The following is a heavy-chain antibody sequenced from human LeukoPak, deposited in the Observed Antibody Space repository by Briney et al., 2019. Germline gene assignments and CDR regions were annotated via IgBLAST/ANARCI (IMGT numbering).Heavy chain of an antibody. D-gene: IGHD6-13*01. CDR2: IYHSGST. CDR1: GGSVSSGSYY. Sequence: PSETLSLTCTVSGGSVSSGSYYWSWIRQPPGKGLEWIGYIYHSGSTYYNPSLKSRVTISVDRSKNQFSLKLSSVTAADTAVYYCARGSSWSLYFDYWGQGTLVTVSS. CDR3: ARGSSWSLYFDY. V-gene: IGHV4-30-2*01. J-gene: IGHJ4*02.